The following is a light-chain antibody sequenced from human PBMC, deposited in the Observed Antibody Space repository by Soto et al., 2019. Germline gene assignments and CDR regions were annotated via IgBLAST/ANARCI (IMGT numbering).Light chain of an antibody. CDR2: AAF. Sequence: DIQMTQSPSSLSASVGDRVTITCRASQSISSYLNWHQQKPGKAPKVLISAAFSLQSGDPSRFSDGGSGTDFTLTISSLQPEDFATYYCQQSYNIPYTFGQAAKLEIK. J-gene: IGKJ2*01. CDR1: QSISSY. CDR3: QQSYNIPYT. V-gene: IGKV1-39*01.